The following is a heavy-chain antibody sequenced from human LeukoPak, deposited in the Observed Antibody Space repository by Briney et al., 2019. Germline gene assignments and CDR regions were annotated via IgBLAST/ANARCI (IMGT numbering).Heavy chain of an antibody. CDR1: GGSISSYY. V-gene: IGHV4-59*01. CDR3: ARVSGSFLDY. Sequence: SETLSLTCTVSGGSISSYYWSWIRQPPGKGLEWIGYIYYSGSTNYNPSLKSRVTISVDTSKNQFSLKLSSVTAADTAVYYCARVSGSFLDYWGQGTLVTGSS. J-gene: IGHJ4*02. CDR2: IYYSGST. D-gene: IGHD1-26*01.